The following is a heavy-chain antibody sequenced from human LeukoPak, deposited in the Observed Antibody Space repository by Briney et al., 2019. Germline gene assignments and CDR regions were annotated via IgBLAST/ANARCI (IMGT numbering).Heavy chain of an antibody. CDR1: GFTVSSNY. J-gene: IGHJ4*02. D-gene: IGHD6-19*01. V-gene: IGHV3-66*01. CDR2: IYSGGST. CDR3: ARESSSGWYRGHYFDY. Sequence: GGSLRLSCAASGFTVSSNYMSWVRQAPGKGLEWVSVIYSGGSTYYADSVKGRFTISRDNSKNTLYLQMNSLRAEDTAVYYCARESSSGWYRGHYFDYWGQGTLVTVSS.